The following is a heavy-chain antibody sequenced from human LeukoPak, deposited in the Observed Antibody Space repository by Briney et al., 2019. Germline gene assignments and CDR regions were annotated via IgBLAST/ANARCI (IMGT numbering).Heavy chain of an antibody. D-gene: IGHD6-6*01. CDR3: AKLATRLAARPNFDY. J-gene: IGHJ4*02. V-gene: IGHV3-23*01. Sequence: PGGSLRLSCAASGFTFSSYAMTWVRQAPGKGLEWVSAISGSGSSTYYADSVKGRFTISRDNSKNSLYLQMDSLRADDTAVYYCAKLATRLAARPNFDYWGLGTLVAVSS. CDR2: ISGSGSST. CDR1: GFTFSSYA.